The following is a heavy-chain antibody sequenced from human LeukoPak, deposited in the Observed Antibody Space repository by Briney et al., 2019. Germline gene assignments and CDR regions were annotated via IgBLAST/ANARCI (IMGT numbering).Heavy chain of an antibody. Sequence: GGSLRLSCPASGFTFDDYTMHWVRQAPGKGLEWVSLISWDGGSTYYADSVKGRFTISRDNSKNSLYLQMNSLRTEDTALYYCAKDIGYSSSSGWGVFDYWGQGTLVTVSS. CDR1: GFTFDDYT. J-gene: IGHJ4*02. V-gene: IGHV3-43*01. CDR2: ISWDGGST. D-gene: IGHD6-6*01. CDR3: AKDIGYSSSSGWGVFDY.